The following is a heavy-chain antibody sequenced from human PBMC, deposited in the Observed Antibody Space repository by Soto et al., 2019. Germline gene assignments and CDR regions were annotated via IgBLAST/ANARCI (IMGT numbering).Heavy chain of an antibody. CDR2: IDYRGNT. V-gene: IGHV4-34*01. CDR3: ARSRKSGDHSLGLDY. J-gene: IGHJ4*02. CDR1: GGSFCGLS. Sequence: LSLTCAVYGGSFCGLSWNWIRQSPGKKLEWIGEIDYRGNTNYNPSLRSRVTLSVDASKNQFSLNVRSVTAADAANYYCARSRKSGDHSLGLDYWGRGTLVTVSS. D-gene: IGHD2-21*01.